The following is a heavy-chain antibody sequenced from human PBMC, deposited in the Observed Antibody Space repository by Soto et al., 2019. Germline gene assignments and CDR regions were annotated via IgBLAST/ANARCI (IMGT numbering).Heavy chain of an antibody. CDR3: AKELLPVTERDYFYYYALDV. J-gene: IGHJ6*02. V-gene: IGHV3-23*01. D-gene: IGHD2-21*01. Sequence: GGSLRLSCAASGLTFSSYAMNWVRQSPGKGLEWVSGISGSGTLTYYTDSVKGRFTISRDNSKNTLYLEMNSLRADDTAVYYCAKELLPVTERDYFYYYALDVWGQGTTVTVSS. CDR1: GLTFSSYA. CDR2: ISGSGTLT.